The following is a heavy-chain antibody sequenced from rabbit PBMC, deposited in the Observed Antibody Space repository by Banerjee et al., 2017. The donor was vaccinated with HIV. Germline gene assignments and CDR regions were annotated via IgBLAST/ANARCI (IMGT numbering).Heavy chain of an antibody. D-gene: IGHD4-1*01. CDR1: GIDFSSYYY. V-gene: IGHV1S40*01. CDR3: ARDLAGVTGWNFGL. J-gene: IGHJ4*01. Sequence: QQLEESGGGLVKPGGTLTLTCKASGIDFSSYYYMCWVRQAPGKGLEWIGCINTSSGNAVYASWAKGRFTISKSSSTTVTLQGPSLTAADTATYFCARDLAGVTGWNFGLWGQGTLVTVS. CDR2: INTSSGNA.